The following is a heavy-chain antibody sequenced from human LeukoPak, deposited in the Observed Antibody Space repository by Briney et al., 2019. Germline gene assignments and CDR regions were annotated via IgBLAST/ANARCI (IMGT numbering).Heavy chain of an antibody. CDR1: GFTFSSYG. Sequence: GGSLRLSCAASGFTFSSYGMHWVRQAPGKGLEWVAVISYDGSNKYYADSVKGRFTISRDNSKNTLYLQMNSLRAEDTAAYYCAKYRSVFREAAAPGYFDYWGQGTLVTVSS. J-gene: IGHJ4*02. CDR2: ISYDGSNK. V-gene: IGHV3-30*18. D-gene: IGHD6-13*01. CDR3: AKYRSVFREAAAPGYFDY.